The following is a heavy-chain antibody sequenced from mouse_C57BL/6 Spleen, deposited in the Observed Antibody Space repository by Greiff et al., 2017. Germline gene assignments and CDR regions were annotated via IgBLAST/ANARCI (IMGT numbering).Heavy chain of an antibody. D-gene: IGHD2-3*01. CDR3: ARRGYDGYYAWFAY. CDR2: INPSTGGT. Sequence: EVQLQQSGPELVKPGASVKISCKASGYSFTDYYMNWVKQSPEKSLEWIGEINPSTGGTTYNQKFKAKATLTVDKSSSTAYMQLKSLTSEDSAVYYCARRGYDGYYAWFAYWGQGTLVTVSA. J-gene: IGHJ3*01. CDR1: GYSFTDYY. V-gene: IGHV1-42*01.